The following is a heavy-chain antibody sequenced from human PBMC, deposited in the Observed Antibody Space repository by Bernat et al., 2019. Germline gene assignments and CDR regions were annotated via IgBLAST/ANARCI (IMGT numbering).Heavy chain of an antibody. D-gene: IGHD3-22*01. V-gene: IGHV2-5*02. CDR2: IYWDDDK. Sequence: QITLKESGPTLVKPTQTLTLTCTFSGFSLRNTGVGVGWIRQPPGKALEWLAVIYWDDDKRYRASLKNRLTITKDTSKNHVVLTMSSVDPEDTATYYCAHLGFDSAGYYYVRCYFDVRGGGTFVTVSS. J-gene: IGHJ2*01. CDR3: AHLGFDSAGYYYVRCYFDV. CDR1: GFSLRNTGVG.